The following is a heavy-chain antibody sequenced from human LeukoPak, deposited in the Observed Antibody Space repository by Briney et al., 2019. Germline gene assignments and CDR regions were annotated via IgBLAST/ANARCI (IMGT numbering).Heavy chain of an antibody. Sequence: SVKVSCKASGGTFSSYAISWVRQAPGQGLEWMGGIIPTFGTANYAQKLQGRVTMTTDTSTGTAYMELRSLRSDDTAVYYCARHYYDSGGYNSAFDYWGQGTLVTVSS. CDR2: IIPTFGTA. CDR3: ARHYYDSGGYNSAFDY. J-gene: IGHJ4*02. D-gene: IGHD3-22*01. V-gene: IGHV1-69*05. CDR1: GGTFSSYA.